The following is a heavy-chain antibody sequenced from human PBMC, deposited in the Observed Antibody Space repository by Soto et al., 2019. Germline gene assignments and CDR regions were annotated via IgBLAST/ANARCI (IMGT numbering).Heavy chain of an antibody. CDR3: ARGLSLSYSSKIDY. D-gene: IGHD3-16*01. Sequence: GGSLRLSCAASGFTFSSYAMHWVRQAPGKGLEWVAVISYDGSNKYYADSVKGRFTISRDNSKNTLYLQMNSLRAEDTAVYYCARGLSLSYSSKIDYWGQGTLVTVSS. CDR2: ISYDGSNK. V-gene: IGHV3-30-3*01. J-gene: IGHJ4*02. CDR1: GFTFSSYA.